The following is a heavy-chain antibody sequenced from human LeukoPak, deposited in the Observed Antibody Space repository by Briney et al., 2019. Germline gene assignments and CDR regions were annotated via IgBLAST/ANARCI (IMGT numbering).Heavy chain of an antibody. J-gene: IGHJ6*02. CDR2: IWYDGSNK. CDR3: ARENAAQYSSSWYSGYYGMDV. V-gene: IGHV3-33*01. D-gene: IGHD6-13*01. Sequence: PGRSLRLSCAASGFTFSSYGMHWVRQAPGKGLEWVAVIWYDGSNKYYADSVKGRFTISRDNSKNTLYLQMNSLRAEDTAVYYCARENAAQYSSSWYSGYYGMDVWGQGTTVTVSS. CDR1: GFTFSSYG.